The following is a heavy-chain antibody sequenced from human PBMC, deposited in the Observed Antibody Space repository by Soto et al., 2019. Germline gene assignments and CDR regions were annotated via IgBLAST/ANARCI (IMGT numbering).Heavy chain of an antibody. D-gene: IGHD6-13*01. CDR1: GFTFSSYA. J-gene: IGHJ2*01. Sequence: EVQLLESGGGLVQPGGSLRLSCEASGFTFSSYAMSWVRQAPGKGLEWVSAISGSGGSTYYADSVKGRFTISRDNSKNTLYLHMNSLRAEDTAVYYCAKDGIAADGPVTYWYFDLWGRGTLVTVSS. CDR3: AKDGIAADGPVTYWYFDL. V-gene: IGHV3-23*01. CDR2: ISGSGGST.